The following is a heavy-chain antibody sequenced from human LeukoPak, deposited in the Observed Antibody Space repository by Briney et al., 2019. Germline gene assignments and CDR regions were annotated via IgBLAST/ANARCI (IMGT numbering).Heavy chain of an antibody. CDR1: GDSVSSNIAA. D-gene: IGHD2-2*01. J-gene: IGHJ6*02. V-gene: IGHV6-1*01. CDR3: ARDLHIVVVPAAKDYYYGMDV. Sequence: SQTLSLTCAISGDSVSSNIAAWNWIRQSPSRGLGWLGRTYYRSKWYNDYAVSVKSRITINPDTSKNQFSLQLNSVTPEDTAVYYCARDLHIVVVPAAKDYYYGMDVWGQGTTVTVSS. CDR2: TYYRSKWYN.